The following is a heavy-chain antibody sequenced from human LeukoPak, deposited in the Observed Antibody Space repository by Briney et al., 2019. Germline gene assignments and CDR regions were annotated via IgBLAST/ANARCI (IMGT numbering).Heavy chain of an antibody. CDR2: ISWNSGRI. CDR3: AKDISYSSSSGVFDY. Sequence: GGSLRLSCAASGFTFDDYAMPWVRQAPGKGLEWVSGISWNSGRIGYADSVKGRFTISRDSAKNSLYLLMNSLRAEDTALYYCAKDISYSSSSGVFDYWGQGTLVTVSS. V-gene: IGHV3-9*01. CDR1: GFTFDDYA. J-gene: IGHJ4*02. D-gene: IGHD6-6*01.